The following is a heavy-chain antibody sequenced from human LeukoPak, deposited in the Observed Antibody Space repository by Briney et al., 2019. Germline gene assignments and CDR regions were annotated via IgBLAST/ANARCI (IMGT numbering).Heavy chain of an antibody. D-gene: IGHD5-12*01. J-gene: IGHJ4*02. CDR3: ARGRGYDY. CDR2: IYYSGST. CDR1: GGSISSGSYY. V-gene: IGHV4-61*01. Sequence: SQTLSLTCTVSGGSISSGSYYWSWIRQPPGKGLEWIGYIYYSGSTNYNPSLKSRVTISVDTSKNQFSLKLSSVTAADTAVYYCARGRGYDYWGQGTLVTVSS.